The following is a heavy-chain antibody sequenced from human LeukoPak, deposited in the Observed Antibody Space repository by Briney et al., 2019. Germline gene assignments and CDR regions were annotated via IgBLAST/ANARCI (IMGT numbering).Heavy chain of an antibody. CDR1: GVTVSSNY. CDR3: ASYRMYYDILTGYHPNFYYGMDV. CDR2: IYSGGST. D-gene: IGHD3-9*01. V-gene: IGHV3-53*01. J-gene: IGHJ6*02. Sequence: GGSLRLSCAASGVTVSSNYMSWVRQAPGKGLEWVSVIYSGGSTYYADSVKGRFTISRDNSKNTLYLQMNSLRAEDTAVYYCASYRMYYDILTGYHPNFYYGMDVWGQGTTVTVSS.